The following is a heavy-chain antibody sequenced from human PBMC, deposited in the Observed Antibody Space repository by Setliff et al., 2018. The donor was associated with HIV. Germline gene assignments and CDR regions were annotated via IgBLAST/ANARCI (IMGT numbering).Heavy chain of an antibody. CDR2: IYYSGNT. V-gene: IGHV4-31*03. J-gene: IGHJ3*02. CDR1: GDSINSGGYH. Sequence: SETLSLTCTVSGDSINSGGYHWTWIRQHPGKGLEWIGSIYYSGNTSYSPSLRSRLTMSLDTSENEFSLKLTSVTAADTAVYSCAREGGIRDAFDIWGQGTLVTVSS. D-gene: IGHD3-16*01. CDR3: AREGGIRDAFDI.